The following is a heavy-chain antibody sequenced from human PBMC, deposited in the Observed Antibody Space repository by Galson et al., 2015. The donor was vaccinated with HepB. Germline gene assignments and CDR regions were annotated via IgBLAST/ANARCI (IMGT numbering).Heavy chain of an antibody. V-gene: IGHV3-7*03. J-gene: IGHJ4*02. Sequence: SLRLSCAASGLTFSSRWMTWVRQAPGKGLDWVASINPDGSQTRYVCSVMGRFTISRDNAKNTLFLQMNTLGGEDSAVYYCASLRGTVSTFDYWGQGTLVIVSS. CDR2: INPDGSQT. D-gene: IGHD5/OR15-5a*01. CDR1: GLTFSSRW. CDR3: ASLRGTVSTFDY.